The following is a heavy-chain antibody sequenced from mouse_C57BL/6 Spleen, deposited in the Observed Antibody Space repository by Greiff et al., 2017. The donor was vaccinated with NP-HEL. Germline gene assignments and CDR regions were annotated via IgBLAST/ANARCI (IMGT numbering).Heavy chain of an antibody. V-gene: IGHV1-66*01. CDR3: ARPYYYGSSMDY. D-gene: IGHD1-1*01. CDR1: GYSFTSYY. Sequence: VKLMESGPELVKPGASVKISCKASGYSFTSYYIHWVKQRPGQGLEWIGWIYPGSGNTKYNEKFKGKATLTADTSSSTAYMQLSSLTSEDSAVYYCARPYYYGSSMDYWGQGTSVTVSS. CDR2: IYPGSGNT. J-gene: IGHJ4*01.